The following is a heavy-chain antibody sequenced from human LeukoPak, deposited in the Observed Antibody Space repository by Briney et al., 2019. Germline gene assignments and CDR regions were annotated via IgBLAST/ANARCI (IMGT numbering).Heavy chain of an antibody. D-gene: IGHD3-22*01. J-gene: IGHJ4*02. Sequence: ASVKVSCKASGYTFTSYGISWVRQAPGQGLEWMGWISAYDGNTNYAQKPQGRVTMTTDTSPSTAYMELRSLRTDDTAVYYCARNEDQYYYDSSGYNDYWGQGTLVTVSS. CDR2: ISAYDGNT. CDR3: ARNEDQYYYDSSGYNDY. V-gene: IGHV1-18*01. CDR1: GYTFTSYG.